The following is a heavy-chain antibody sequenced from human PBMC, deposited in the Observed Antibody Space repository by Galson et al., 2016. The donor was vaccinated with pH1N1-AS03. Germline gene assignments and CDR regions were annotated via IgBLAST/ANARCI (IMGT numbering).Heavy chain of an antibody. Sequence: SLRLSCAASGFAVCANAMSWVRQAPGKGLEWVSAIDGGRENTHHADSVKGRFTISRDNSKNTLYLQMNSLRPEDTAVYYCAKDVLSWAFDHWGQGALVTVSS. CDR1: GFAVCANA. D-gene: IGHD1-26*01. J-gene: IGHJ4*02. CDR3: AKDVLSWAFDH. V-gene: IGHV3-23*01. CDR2: IDGGRENT.